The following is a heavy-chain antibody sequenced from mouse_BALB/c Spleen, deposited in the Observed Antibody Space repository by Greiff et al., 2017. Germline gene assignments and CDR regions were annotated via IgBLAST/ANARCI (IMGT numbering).Heavy chain of an antibody. D-gene: IGHD1-1*01. CDR2: ISSGGSYT. J-gene: IGHJ2*01. CDR3: TREHHYYGSSLDY. V-gene: IGHV5-6-4*01. Sequence: EVNVVESGGGLVKPGGSLKLSCAASGFTFSSYTMSWVRQTPEKRLEWVATISSGGSYTYYPDSVKGRFTISRDNAKNTLYLQMSSLKSEDTAMYYCTREHHYYGSSLDYWGQGTTLTVSS. CDR1: GFTFSSYT.